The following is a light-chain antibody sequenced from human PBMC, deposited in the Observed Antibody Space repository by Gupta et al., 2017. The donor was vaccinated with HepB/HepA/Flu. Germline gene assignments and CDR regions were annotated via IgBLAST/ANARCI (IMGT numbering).Light chain of an antibody. J-gene: IGKJ1*01. CDR2: DAS. V-gene: IGKV3-11*01. Sequence: DIALTQSQATMSLSPGERATLSCRASQSVSSYLAWYQKKPGQPPRLLIYDASNRATGIPARCSGSGSGTDFTLTISSLEPEDFAVYYCQQRSNCPWTFGQGTKVEIK. CDR1: QSVSSY. CDR3: QQRSNCPWT.